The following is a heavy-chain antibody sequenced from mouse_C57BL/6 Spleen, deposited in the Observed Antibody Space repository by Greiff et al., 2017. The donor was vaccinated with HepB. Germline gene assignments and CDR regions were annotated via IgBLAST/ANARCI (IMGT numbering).Heavy chain of an antibody. D-gene: IGHD2-4*01. CDR1: GYTFTSYW. J-gene: IGHJ4*01. CDR3: ARGNDYDAGYYAMDY. CDR2: IDPSDSET. V-gene: IGHV1-52*01. Sequence: QVQLQQPGAELVRPGSSAKLSCKASGYTFTSYWMHWVKQRPIQGLEWIGNIDPSDSETHYNQKFKDKATLTVDKSSSTAYMQLSSLTSEDSAVYYCARGNDYDAGYYAMDYWGQGTSVTVSS.